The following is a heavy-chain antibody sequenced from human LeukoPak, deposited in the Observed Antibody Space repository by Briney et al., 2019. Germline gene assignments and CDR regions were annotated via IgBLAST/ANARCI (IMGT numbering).Heavy chain of an antibody. CDR1: GGSISSYY. J-gene: IGHJ4*02. CDR3: ARAAAGSLNY. V-gene: IGHV4-59*01. CDR2: IYYSGST. Sequence: SETLSLTCTVSGGSISSYYWSWIRQPPGKGLEWIGYIYYSGSTNYNPSLKSRVTISVDTSKNQFSLKLSSVTAADTAVYYCARAAAGSLNYWGQGTLVTVSS. D-gene: IGHD6-13*01.